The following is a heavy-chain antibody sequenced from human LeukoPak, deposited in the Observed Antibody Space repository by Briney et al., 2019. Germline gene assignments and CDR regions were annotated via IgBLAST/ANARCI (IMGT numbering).Heavy chain of an antibody. CDR3: ARDRVPMVRGVNYFDY. D-gene: IGHD3-10*01. J-gene: IGHJ4*02. V-gene: IGHV3-30*04. CDR2: ISYDGSNK. Sequence: GGSLRLSCAASGFTLSSYAMHWVRQAPGKGLEWVAVISYDGSNKYYADSVKGRFTISRDNSKNTLYLQMNSLRAEDTAVYYCARDRVPMVRGVNYFDYWGQGTLVTVSS. CDR1: GFTLSSYA.